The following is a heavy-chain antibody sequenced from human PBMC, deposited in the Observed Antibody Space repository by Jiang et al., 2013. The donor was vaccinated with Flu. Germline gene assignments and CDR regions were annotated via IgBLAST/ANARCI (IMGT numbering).Heavy chain of an antibody. CDR3: ARDRSGITIFGVVTPYFDY. V-gene: IGHV1-69*01. CDR1: GGTFSSYA. CDR2: IIPIFGTA. J-gene: IGHJ4*02. Sequence: SSVKVSCKASGGTFSSYAISWVRQAPGQGLEWMGGIIPIFGTANYAQKFQGRVTITADESTSTAYMELSSLRSEDTAVYYCARDRSGITIFGVVTPYFDYWGQGTLVTVSS. D-gene: IGHD3-3*01.